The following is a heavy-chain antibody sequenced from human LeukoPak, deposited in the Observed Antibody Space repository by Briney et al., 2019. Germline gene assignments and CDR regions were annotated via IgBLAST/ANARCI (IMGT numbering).Heavy chain of an antibody. CDR2: VNSNSGGT. CDR1: GYRFSDYY. D-gene: IGHD3-22*01. Sequence: APVRVSCKTSGYRFSDYYMHWVRQAPGQGLEWMGWVNSNSGGTHHAQKFEGRVTMTRDTSISTAYMELSRLKSDDTAVYYCARGGYYYDSSGYWGAFDIWGQGTMVTVSS. V-gene: IGHV1-2*02. J-gene: IGHJ3*02. CDR3: ARGGYYYDSSGYWGAFDI.